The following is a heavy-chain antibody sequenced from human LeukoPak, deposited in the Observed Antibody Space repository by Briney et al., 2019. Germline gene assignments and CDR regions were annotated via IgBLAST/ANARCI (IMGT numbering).Heavy chain of an antibody. V-gene: IGHV3-30*18. J-gene: IGHJ4*02. CDR2: ISYDGSNK. CDR3: AKELSSASYPYYFDF. D-gene: IGHD6-19*01. Sequence: GGSLRLSCAASGFTFSSYGMHWVRQAPGKGLEWVAVISYDGSNKYYADSVKGRFTISRDNSKNTLYLQMNSLRGEDTAIYYCAKELSSASYPYYFDFWGQGTLVTVSS. CDR1: GFTFSSYG.